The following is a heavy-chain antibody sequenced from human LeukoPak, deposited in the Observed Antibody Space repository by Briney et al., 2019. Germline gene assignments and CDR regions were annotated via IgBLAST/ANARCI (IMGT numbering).Heavy chain of an antibody. D-gene: IGHD1-26*01. CDR3: ARIIVGTTLDH. J-gene: IGHJ4*02. CDR2: IYYTGST. Sequence: SETLSLTCTVSGGSVNSDSYYWSWIRQPPGKGLEWIGFIYYTGSTSDNPSLRSRITISVDTSRNQFSLKQSSVTAADTAVYYCARIIVGTTLDHWGQGTLVTVSS. V-gene: IGHV4-61*01. CDR1: GGSVNSDSYY.